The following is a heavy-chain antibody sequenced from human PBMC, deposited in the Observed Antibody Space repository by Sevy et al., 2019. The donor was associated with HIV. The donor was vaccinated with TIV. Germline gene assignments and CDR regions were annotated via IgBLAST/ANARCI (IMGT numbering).Heavy chain of an antibody. V-gene: IGHV3-23*01. Sequence: GGSLRLSCAASGFTFSSYGMSWVRQAPGKGLQWVSSILNSGGGTTYADSVRGRFTISRDNSKNMLYLQMNSLRAEDSAVYYCTKGDVGNDWYLGYWGQGTLVTVSS. J-gene: IGHJ4*02. D-gene: IGHD1-1*01. CDR3: TKGDVGNDWYLGY. CDR1: GFTFSSYG. CDR2: ILNSGGGT.